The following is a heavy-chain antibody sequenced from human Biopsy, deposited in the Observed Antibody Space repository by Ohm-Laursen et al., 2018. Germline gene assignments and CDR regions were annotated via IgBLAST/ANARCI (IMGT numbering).Heavy chain of an antibody. V-gene: IGHV3-11*01. CDR2: ISPSGRDV. CDR3: ARNLRLAITMNSGETTHSLHFAMDI. CDR1: AFSFSDYH. J-gene: IGHJ6*02. D-gene: IGHD3/OR15-3a*01. Sequence: GSLRLSCAASAFSFSDYHMAWIRQTPGKGLEWVSNISPSGRDVKSADFVRGRFSLSRDNAKKSLYLQMSSLRAEDTAIYYCARNLRLAITMNSGETTHSLHFAMDIWGQGASVIVSS.